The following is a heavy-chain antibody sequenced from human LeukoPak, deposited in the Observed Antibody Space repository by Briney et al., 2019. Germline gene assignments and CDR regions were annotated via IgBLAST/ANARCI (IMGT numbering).Heavy chain of an antibody. CDR3: AREVRCSTTRCYSLFDY. J-gene: IGHJ4*02. CDR2: IYSSGSA. CDR1: GGSISSYY. V-gene: IGHV4-4*07. D-gene: IGHD2-2*01. Sequence: SETLSLTCTVSGGSISSYYWTWIRRRAGKGLEWIGHIYSSGSADYSPSLKSRVTMSVDTSKNQFSLKLSAVTAADTAVYYCAREVRCSTTRCYSLFDYWGQGTLVTVSS.